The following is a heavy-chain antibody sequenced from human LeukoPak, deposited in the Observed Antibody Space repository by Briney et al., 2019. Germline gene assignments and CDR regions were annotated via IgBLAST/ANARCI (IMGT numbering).Heavy chain of an antibody. CDR2: IYYSGST. CDR1: GGSFSGYY. D-gene: IGHD5-12*01. Sequence: PSETLSLTCAVYGGSFSGYYWSWIRQPPGKGLEWIGYIYYSGSTNYNPSLKSRVTISVDTSKNQFSLKLSSVTAADTAVYYCARLLYGGYPRGPYYFDYWGQGTLVTVSS. J-gene: IGHJ4*02. V-gene: IGHV4-59*01. CDR3: ARLLYGGYPRGPYYFDY.